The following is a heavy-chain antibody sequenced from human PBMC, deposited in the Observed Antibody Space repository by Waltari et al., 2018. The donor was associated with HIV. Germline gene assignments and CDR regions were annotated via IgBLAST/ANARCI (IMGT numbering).Heavy chain of an antibody. Sequence: QVQLQQRGAGLLKPSETLSLTCAVYGGSFSGYYWSWIRQPPGKGLEWIGEINHSGSPNYNPSLQSRVTISVDTSKNQFSLKLSSVTAADTAVYYCARSLRFLEWFPLDYWGQGTLVTVSS. CDR1: GGSFSGYY. CDR2: INHSGSP. CDR3: ARSLRFLEWFPLDY. D-gene: IGHD3-3*01. V-gene: IGHV4-34*01. J-gene: IGHJ4*02.